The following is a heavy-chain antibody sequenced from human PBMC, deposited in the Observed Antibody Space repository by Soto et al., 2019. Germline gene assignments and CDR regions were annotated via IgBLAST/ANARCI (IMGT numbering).Heavy chain of an antibody. D-gene: IGHD4-17*01. CDR3: AKAYGDYVGDGMDV. CDR2: ISYDGSNK. Sequence: QVQLVESGGGVVQPGRSLRLSCAASGFTFSSYGMHWVRQAPGKGLEWVAVISYDGSNKYYADSVKGRFTISRDNSKKTLHVQMNSLRAEDTAVYYCAKAYGDYVGDGMDVWGQGTTVSVSS. CDR1: GFTFSSYG. J-gene: IGHJ6*02. V-gene: IGHV3-30*18.